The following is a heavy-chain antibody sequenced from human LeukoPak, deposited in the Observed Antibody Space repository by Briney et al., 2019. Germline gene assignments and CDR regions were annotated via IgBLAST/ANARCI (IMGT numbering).Heavy chain of an antibody. V-gene: IGHV6-1*01. D-gene: IGHD3-10*01. CDR3: ARAVPPVLLWFGELADPFGDWFDP. J-gene: IGHJ5*02. CDR2: TYYRSKWYN. CDR1: GDSVSSNSAA. Sequence: SQTLSLTCAISGDSVSSNSAAWNWIRQSPSRGLEWLGRTYYRSKWYNDYAVSVKSRITINPDTSKNQFSLQLNSVTPEDTAVYYCARAVPPVLLWFGELADPFGDWFDPWGQGTLVTVSS.